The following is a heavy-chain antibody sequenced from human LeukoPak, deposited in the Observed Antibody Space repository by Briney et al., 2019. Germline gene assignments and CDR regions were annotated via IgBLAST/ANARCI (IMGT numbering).Heavy chain of an antibody. J-gene: IGHJ4*02. Sequence: GGSLRLSWVASGFTFSSYWMSWVRQAPGKGLEWVANIKQDGSEKYYVDSVKGRFTISRDNAKNSLYLQMNSLRGEDTAVYYCARVGSGWSLDYWGQGTLVTVSS. CDR1: GFTFSSYW. D-gene: IGHD6-19*01. V-gene: IGHV3-7*01. CDR2: IKQDGSEK. CDR3: ARVGSGWSLDY.